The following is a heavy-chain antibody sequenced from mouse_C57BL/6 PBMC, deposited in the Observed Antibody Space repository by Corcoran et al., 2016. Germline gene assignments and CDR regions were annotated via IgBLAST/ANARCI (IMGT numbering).Heavy chain of an antibody. Sequence: QVQLQQSGPELVKPGASVKLSCKASGYTFTSYDINWVKQRPRQGLEWIGWIYPRDGSTKYNEKFKGKATLTVDTSSSTAYMELHSLTSEDSAVYFCAREGTITTPGYFDVWGTGTTVTVSS. CDR2: IYPRDGST. CDR1: GYTFTSYD. CDR3: AREGTITTPGYFDV. D-gene: IGHD1-1*01. V-gene: IGHV1-85*01. J-gene: IGHJ1*03.